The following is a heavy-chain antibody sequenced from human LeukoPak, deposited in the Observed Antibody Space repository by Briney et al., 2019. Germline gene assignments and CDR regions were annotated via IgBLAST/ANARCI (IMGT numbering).Heavy chain of an antibody. Sequence: ASVKVSCKASGYTFTSYDINWVRRATGQGLGWIGYMNPNSGDTAYAQKFQGRVTLTTDTSISTAYMELSNLRSEDTAIYYCAREQLDPWGQGTMVTVSS. D-gene: IGHD1-26*01. CDR2: MNPNSGDT. J-gene: IGHJ5*02. CDR1: GYTFTSYD. V-gene: IGHV1-8*01. CDR3: AREQLDP.